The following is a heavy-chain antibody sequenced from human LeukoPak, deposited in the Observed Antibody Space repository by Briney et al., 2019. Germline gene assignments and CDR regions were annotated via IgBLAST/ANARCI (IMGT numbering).Heavy chain of an antibody. CDR3: AKEGAYAVAGQRNFLFDY. D-gene: IGHD6-19*01. CDR1: GFTFSSYG. CDR2: ISYDGSNK. V-gene: IGHV3-30*18. Sequence: QTGGSLRLSCAASGFTFSSYGMHWVRQAPGKGLEWVAVISYDGSNKYYADSVKGRFTISRDNSKNTLYLQMNSLRAEDTAVYYCAKEGAYAVAGQRNFLFDYWGQGTLVTVSS. J-gene: IGHJ4*02.